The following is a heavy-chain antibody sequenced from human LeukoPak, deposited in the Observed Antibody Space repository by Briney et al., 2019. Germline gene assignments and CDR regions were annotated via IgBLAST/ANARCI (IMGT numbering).Heavy chain of an antibody. CDR1: VFTFSSSA. J-gene: IGHJ5*02. CDR2: IVVGSGNT. D-gene: IGHD3-10*01. V-gene: IGHV1-58*01. CDR3: AAESGTIVRGVPNWFDP. Sequence: GTSVKVSCKTSVFTFSSSAVQWVRQARGERLEWIGWIVVGSGNTNYAQKFQERVTITRDMSTSTTYMELSSLRSEDTAVYYCAAESGTIVRGVPNWFDPWGQGTLVTVSS.